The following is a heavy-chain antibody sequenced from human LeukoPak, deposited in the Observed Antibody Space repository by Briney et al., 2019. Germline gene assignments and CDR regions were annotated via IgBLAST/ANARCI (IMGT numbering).Heavy chain of an antibody. CDR3: AKGVGVVPAAVDY. CDR2: ISGSDGGT. D-gene: IGHD2-2*01. CDR1: GFTFSSYA. V-gene: IGHV3-23*01. Sequence: GGSLRLSCAASGFTFSSYAMSWVRQAPGKGLEWVSAISGSDGGTYYADSVKGRFTISRDNSKNTLYLQMNSLRAEDTAVYYCAKGVGVVPAAVDYWGQGTLVTVSS. J-gene: IGHJ4*02.